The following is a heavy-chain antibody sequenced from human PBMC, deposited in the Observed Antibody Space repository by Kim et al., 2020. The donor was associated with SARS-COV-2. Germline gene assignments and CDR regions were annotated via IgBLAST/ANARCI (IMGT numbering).Heavy chain of an antibody. CDR2: ANT. Sequence: ANTYPADSVKGRFTLSRDISKNTLFLQMNNLRVEDTAVYYCTRDDNSCFWHWGQGTLVTVSS. D-gene: IGHD1-26*01. J-gene: IGHJ4*02. CDR3: TRDDNSCFWH. V-gene: IGHV3-66*01.